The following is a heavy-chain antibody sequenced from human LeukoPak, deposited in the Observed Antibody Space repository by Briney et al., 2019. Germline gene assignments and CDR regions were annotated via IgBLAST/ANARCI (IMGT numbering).Heavy chain of an antibody. V-gene: IGHV4-39*01. CDR1: GFTFSSYSMN. CDR2: IYYSGST. Sequence: PGGSLRLSCAASGFTFSSYSMNWVRQPPGKGLEWIGSIYYSGSTYYNPSLKSRVTISVDTSKNQFSLKLSSVTAADTAVYYCARFSHSSGFNYFDYWGQGTLVTVSS. CDR3: ARFSHSSGFNYFDY. J-gene: IGHJ4*02. D-gene: IGHD6-19*01.